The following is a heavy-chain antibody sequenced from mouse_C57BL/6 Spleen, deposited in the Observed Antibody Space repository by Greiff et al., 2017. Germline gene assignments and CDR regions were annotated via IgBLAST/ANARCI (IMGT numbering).Heavy chain of an antibody. Sequence: VQLKESGAELVRPGASVKLSCTASGFNIKDDYMHWVKQRPEQGLEWIGWIDPENGDTEYASKFQGKATITADTSSNTAYLQLSSLTSEDTAVYYCTTLVTTVVENAYWGQGTLVTVSA. D-gene: IGHD1-1*01. CDR1: GFNIKDDY. CDR2: IDPENGDT. CDR3: TTLVTTVVENAY. J-gene: IGHJ3*01. V-gene: IGHV14-4*01.